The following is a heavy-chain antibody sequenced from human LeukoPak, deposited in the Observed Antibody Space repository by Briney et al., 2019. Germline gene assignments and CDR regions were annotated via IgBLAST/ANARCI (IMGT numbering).Heavy chain of an antibody. CDR1: GGSISSYY. J-gene: IGHJ4*02. D-gene: IGHD2-8*01. CDR2: IYYSGST. V-gene: IGHV4-59*12. CDR3: ARRAMVIGY. Sequence: SETLSLTCTVSGGSISSYYWSWIRQPPGKGLEWIGYIYYSGSTNYNPSLKSRVTISVDTSKNQFSLKLSSVTAADTAVYYCARRAMVIGYWGQGTLVTVSS.